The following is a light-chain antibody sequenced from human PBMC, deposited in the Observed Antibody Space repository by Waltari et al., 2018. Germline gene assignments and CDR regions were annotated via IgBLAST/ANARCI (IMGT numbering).Light chain of an antibody. V-gene: IGLV2-8*01. CDR3: ASHAGSRVV. CDR1: SSDVGAYDY. CDR2: DVT. J-gene: IGLJ2*01. Sequence: QSALTQPPSVSGSPGQSVTMSCTGTSSDVGAYDYVSWFQQHAGKAPKFSLYDVTTRPSGVPDRFSGSKSGNTASLTVSGLHAEDEADYYCASHAGSRVVFGGGTKLTVL.